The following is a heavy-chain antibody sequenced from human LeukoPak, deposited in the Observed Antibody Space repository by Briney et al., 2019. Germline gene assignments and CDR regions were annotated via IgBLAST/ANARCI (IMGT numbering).Heavy chain of an antibody. D-gene: IGHD6-13*01. V-gene: IGHV3-7*01. CDR2: IRQDGGEK. Sequence: GGSLRLSCAVSGFTFSDYWMNWIRQAPGKGLEWVASIRQDGGEKSYVNSVKGRFTISRDNTKNSLYLQMSSLRAEDTAVYYCARDGTAPGLYFDLWGQGTLVTVSS. J-gene: IGHJ4*01. CDR1: GFTFSDYW. CDR3: ARDGTAPGLYFDL.